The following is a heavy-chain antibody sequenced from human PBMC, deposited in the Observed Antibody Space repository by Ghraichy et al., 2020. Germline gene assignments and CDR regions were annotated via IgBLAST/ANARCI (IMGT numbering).Heavy chain of an antibody. D-gene: IGHD3-10*01. CDR1: GGAINSSTHY. CDR2: IYYSGST. J-gene: IGHJ5*02. Sequence: GSLRLSCTVSGGAINSSTHYWGWIRQPPGKGLEWIGTIYYSGSTYYNPSLKSRVTISVDTSKNQFSLKLSSVTAADTAVYYCARDAGLVRGDPYNWFDPWVQGTLVTIAS. CDR3: ARDAGLVRGDPYNWFDP. V-gene: IGHV4-39*07.